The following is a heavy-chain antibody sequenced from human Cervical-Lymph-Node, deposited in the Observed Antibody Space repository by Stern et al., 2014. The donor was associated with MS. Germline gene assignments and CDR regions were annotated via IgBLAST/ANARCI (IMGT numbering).Heavy chain of an antibody. V-gene: IGHV4-59*01. CDR3: ASGTVVTSFDY. Sequence: QVQLQESGPGLVKPSETLSLTCTVSGGSISSYYWSWNRQPPGKGLAWIGYIYYSGSTNYNPSLKSRVTISVDTSKNQFSLKLSSVTAADTAVYYCASGTVVTSFDYWGQGTLVTVSS. CDR1: GGSISSYY. J-gene: IGHJ4*02. CDR2: IYYSGST. D-gene: IGHD4-23*01.